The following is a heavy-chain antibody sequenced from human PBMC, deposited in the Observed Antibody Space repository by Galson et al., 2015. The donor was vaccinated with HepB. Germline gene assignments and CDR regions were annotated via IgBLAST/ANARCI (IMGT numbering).Heavy chain of an antibody. J-gene: IGHJ6*02. CDR3: ASMYYYDSSGYSTYYYYGMDV. CDR2: IDPSDSYT. CDR1: GYSLTTYW. V-gene: IGHV5-10-1*01. D-gene: IGHD3-22*01. Sequence: QSGAEVKKPGESLRISCKGSGYSLTTYWISWVRQMPGKGLEWMGRIDPSDSYTNYSPSFQGHVTISAGKSISTAYLQWSSLKASDTAMYYCASMYYYDSSGYSTYYYYGMDVWGQGTTVTVSS.